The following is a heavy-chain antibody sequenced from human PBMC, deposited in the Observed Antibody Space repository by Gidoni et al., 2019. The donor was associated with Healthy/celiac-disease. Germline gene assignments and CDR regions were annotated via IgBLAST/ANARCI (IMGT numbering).Heavy chain of an antibody. Sequence: EVQLVESGGGLVQPGRSLRLSCAASGFTFDDYAMPWFLQAPGQGLEWVSGISWNSGSIGYADSVKGRFTISRDNAKNSLYLQMNSLRAEDTALYYCAKDSKLRYRDGDYLPLYYYGMDVWGQGTTVTVSS. J-gene: IGHJ6*02. CDR1: GFTFDDYA. CDR3: AKDSKLRYRDGDYLPLYYYGMDV. V-gene: IGHV3-9*01. CDR2: ISWNSGSI. D-gene: IGHD4-17*01.